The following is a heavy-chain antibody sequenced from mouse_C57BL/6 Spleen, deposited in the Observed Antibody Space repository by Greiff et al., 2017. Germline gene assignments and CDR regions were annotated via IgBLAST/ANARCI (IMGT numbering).Heavy chain of an antibody. Sequence: VQLVESGPELVKPGASVKISCKASGYAFSSSWMNWVKQRPGKGLEWIGRIYPGDGDTNYNGKFKGKATLTADKSSSTAYMQLSSLTSEDSAVYFCARHDYDPYYFDYWGQGTTLTVSS. V-gene: IGHV1-82*01. J-gene: IGHJ2*01. CDR2: IYPGDGDT. D-gene: IGHD2-4*01. CDR3: ARHDYDPYYFDY. CDR1: GYAFSSSW.